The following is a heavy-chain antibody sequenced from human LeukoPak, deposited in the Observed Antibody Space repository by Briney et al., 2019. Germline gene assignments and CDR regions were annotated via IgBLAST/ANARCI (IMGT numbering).Heavy chain of an antibody. CDR3: AKDMAVRFLEWSYDY. CDR2: ISYDGSNK. D-gene: IGHD3-3*01. V-gene: IGHV3-30*18. Sequence: PGGSLRLSCAASGFTFTNYAMHWVRQAPGKGLEWVAVISYDGSNKYYADSVKGRFTISRDNSKNTLYLQMNSLRAEDTAVYYCAKDMAVRFLEWSYDYWGQGTLATVSS. CDR1: GFTFTNYA. J-gene: IGHJ4*02.